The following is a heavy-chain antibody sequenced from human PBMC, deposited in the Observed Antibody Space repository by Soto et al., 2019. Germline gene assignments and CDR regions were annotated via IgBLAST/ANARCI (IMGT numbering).Heavy chain of an antibody. D-gene: IGHD2-21*01. V-gene: IGHV3-30-3*01. J-gene: IGHJ3*02. CDR3: ARAGERYAFDI. Sequence: QVQLVESGGGVVQPGRSLRLSCAASGFTFSSYAMHWVRQAPGKGLEWVAVISYDGSNKYYADSVKGRFTISRDNSKNTLYLQMNSLRAEDTAVYYCARAGERYAFDIWGQGTMATVSS. CDR2: ISYDGSNK. CDR1: GFTFSSYA.